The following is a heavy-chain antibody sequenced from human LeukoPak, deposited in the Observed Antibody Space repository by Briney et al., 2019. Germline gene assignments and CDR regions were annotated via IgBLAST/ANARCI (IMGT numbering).Heavy chain of an antibody. D-gene: IGHD3-3*01. CDR2: ISGSVGST. CDR3: AKDRSITIFGVDVPVGAFEI. CDR1: GFTFSIYG. V-gene: IGHV3-23*01. J-gene: IGHJ3*02. Sequence: PGGSLRLSCAASGFTFSIYGMHWVPQAPGKGLEWVSAISGSVGSTYYADSVKGPFTISRDNSKNTLYLQMNSLRAEDTAVYYCAKDRSITIFGVDVPVGAFEIWGQGTMVTVSS.